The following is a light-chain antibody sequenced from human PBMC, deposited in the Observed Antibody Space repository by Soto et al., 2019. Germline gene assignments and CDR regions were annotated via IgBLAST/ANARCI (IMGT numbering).Light chain of an antibody. CDR1: QGIRSW. V-gene: IGKV1-12*01. J-gene: IGKJ4*01. Sequence: DIQMTQSPSSVSASVGDRVTITCRASQGIRSWFAWYQQKPGKAPKLLIYEASTLQSGVPSRFSGSGSGTDFTLTISSLQPEDFATYFCQQANSFPLTSGGGTKIEIK. CDR3: QQANSFPLT. CDR2: EAS.